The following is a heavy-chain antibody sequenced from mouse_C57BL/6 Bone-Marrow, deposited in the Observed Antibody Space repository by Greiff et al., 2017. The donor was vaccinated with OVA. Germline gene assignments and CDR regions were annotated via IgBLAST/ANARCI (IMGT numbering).Heavy chain of an antibody. V-gene: IGHV1-19*01. CDR2: INPYNGGT. J-gene: IGHJ2*01. D-gene: IGHD2-4*01. Sequence: EVQLQQSGPVLVKPGASVKMSCKASGYTFTDYYMNWVKQSHGKSLEWIGVINPYNGGTSYNQKFKGKATLTVDKSSSTAYMELNSLTSEDSAVYYCARGGDYDLYYFDYWGQGTTLTVSS. CDR1: GYTFTDYY. CDR3: ARGGDYDLYYFDY.